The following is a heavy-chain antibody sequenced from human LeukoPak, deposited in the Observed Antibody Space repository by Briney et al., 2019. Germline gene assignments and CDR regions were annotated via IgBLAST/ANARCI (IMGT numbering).Heavy chain of an antibody. CDR3: ARDHGDIVVVVAAHYYYGMDV. V-gene: IGHV3-21*01. CDR1: GFTFSSYM. J-gene: IGHJ6*02. Sequence: GGSLRLSCAASGFTFSSYMMNWVRQAPGKGLEWVSSISSSSSYICYADSVKGRFTIPRDNAKNSLYLQMNSLRAEDTAVYYCARDHGDIVVVVAAHYYYGMDVWGQGTTVTVSS. D-gene: IGHD2-15*01. CDR2: ISSSSSYI.